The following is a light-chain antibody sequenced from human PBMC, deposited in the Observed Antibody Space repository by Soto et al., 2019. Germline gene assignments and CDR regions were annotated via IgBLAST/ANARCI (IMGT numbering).Light chain of an antibody. CDR1: QSVSSGY. J-gene: IGKJ5*01. CDR3: QQYGKSPIT. Sequence: EIVLTQSPGTLSLSPGERATLSCRASQSVSSGYLAWYRQKPGQAPRLLIYGASSSATGIPDRFSGSGSGTDFSLTISRLEPEDFAVYSCQQYGKSPITFGRGTRLEIK. V-gene: IGKV3-20*01. CDR2: GAS.